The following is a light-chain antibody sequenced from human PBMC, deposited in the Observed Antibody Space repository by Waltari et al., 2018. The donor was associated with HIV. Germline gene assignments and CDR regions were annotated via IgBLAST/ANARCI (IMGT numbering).Light chain of an antibody. CDR3: CSNAGSHVV. CDR2: DVN. CDR1: SSDLGRYNY. Sequence: QSALTQPRSVSGSPGQSVTISCTGISSDLGRYNYVSWYQQDPGKAPKLMLFDVNKRPSGVPARFSCSKSGNTASLTISGLQAEDEADYYCCSNAGSHVVFGGGTKVTVL. V-gene: IGLV2-11*01. J-gene: IGLJ2*01.